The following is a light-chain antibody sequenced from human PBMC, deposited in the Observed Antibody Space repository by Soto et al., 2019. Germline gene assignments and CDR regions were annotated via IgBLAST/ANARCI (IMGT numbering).Light chain of an antibody. CDR3: QQYSSLWT. CDR2: GAS. J-gene: IGKJ1*01. V-gene: IGKV3-20*01. CDR1: QSVSNNY. Sequence: EIVLTQSPGTLSLSPGERATLSCRTSQSVSNNYLAWYQQKPGQAPRLLIYGASSRATGIPARFSGSGSGTDFTLSISRLEPEDFAVYYCQQYSSLWTFGQGTKVEIK.